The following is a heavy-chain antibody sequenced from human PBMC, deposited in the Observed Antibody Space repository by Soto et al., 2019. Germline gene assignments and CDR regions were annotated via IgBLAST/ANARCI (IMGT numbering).Heavy chain of an antibody. D-gene: IGHD3-22*01. J-gene: IGHJ6*02. CDR1: GFSLSTSGMC. V-gene: IGHV2-70*01. Sequence: SCPTLVNPTQTLTLTCTFSGFSLSTSGMCVSWIRQPPGKALEWLALIDWDDDKYYSTSLKTRLTISKDTSKNQVVLTMTNMDPVDTATYYCARIDYYDSSGAAGGYMDVWGQGTTVTVSS. CDR2: IDWDDDK. CDR3: ARIDYYDSSGAAGGYMDV.